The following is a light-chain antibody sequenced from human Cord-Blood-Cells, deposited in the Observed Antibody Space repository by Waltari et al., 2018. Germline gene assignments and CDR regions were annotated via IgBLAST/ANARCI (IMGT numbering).Light chain of an antibody. V-gene: IGLV2-23*01. CDR2: EGR. J-gene: IGLJ2*01. CDR1: RSDVGSYNL. Sequence: QSALTQPASVSGSPGQSLTISCTGTRSDVGSYNLFSWYQQHPCKAPNLMIYEGRKRPSGVSNRFSGSKSGNTASLTISGLQAEDEADYYCCSYAGSSTLVFGGGTKLTVL. CDR3: CSYAGSSTLV.